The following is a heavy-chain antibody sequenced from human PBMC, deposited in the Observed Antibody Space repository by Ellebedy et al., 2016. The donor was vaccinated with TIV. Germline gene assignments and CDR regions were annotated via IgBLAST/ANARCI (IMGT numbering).Heavy chain of an antibody. CDR3: ARGVRGSSSPVDY. J-gene: IGHJ4*02. CDR1: GFTFSDYY. V-gene: IGHV3-53*04. Sequence: PGGSLRLSCAASGFTFSDYYMSWVRQAPGKGLEWVSVIYSGGSTYYADSVKGRFTISRQNSKNTLYLQMNSLRAEDTAVYYCARGVRGSSSPVDYWGQGTLVTVSS. CDR2: IYSGGST. D-gene: IGHD3-10*01.